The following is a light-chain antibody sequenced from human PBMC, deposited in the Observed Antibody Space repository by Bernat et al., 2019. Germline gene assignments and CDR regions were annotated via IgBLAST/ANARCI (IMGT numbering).Light chain of an antibody. CDR3: QSYDSTVWV. CDR2: EDN. CDR1: SGSIAGNY. V-gene: IGLV6-57*04. Sequence: NFMLTQPHSVSESPGKTVTISCSRSSGSIAGNYVQWYQQRPGSAPTTVMYEDNQRPYGGPARFSGSIDRSSNSASLTISGLKTEDEADYYCQSYDSTVWVFGGGTKLTVL. J-gene: IGLJ3*02.